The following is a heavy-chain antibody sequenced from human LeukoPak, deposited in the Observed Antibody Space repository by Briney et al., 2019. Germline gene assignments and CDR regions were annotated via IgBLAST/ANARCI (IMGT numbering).Heavy chain of an antibody. CDR1: GFTFDDYA. Sequence: GGSLRLSCGASGFTFDDYAMHWVRQAPGKGLEWDSLISWDGGSTYYADSVKVRFTISRDNSKNSLYLQMNSLRAEDTALYYCAKSASGWDYYMDVWGKGTTVTVSS. J-gene: IGHJ6*03. CDR3: AKSASGWDYYMDV. V-gene: IGHV3-43D*04. D-gene: IGHD6-19*01. CDR2: ISWDGGST.